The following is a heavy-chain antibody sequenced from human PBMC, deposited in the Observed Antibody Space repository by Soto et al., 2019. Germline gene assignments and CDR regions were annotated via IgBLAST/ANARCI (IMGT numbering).Heavy chain of an antibody. CDR3: AKDIGPSSGWEPQNWYFDL. CDR2: ISWNSGSI. D-gene: IGHD6-19*01. CDR1: VFTFVDYA. V-gene: IGHV3-9*01. Sequence: GVPLILSCAASVFTFVDYAMHWGRQAPGKDLEWASGISWNSGSIGYADSVKGRFTISRDHAKSSLYLQMNSLRAEDTALYYCAKDIGPSSGWEPQNWYFDLWGRGTLVTVST. J-gene: IGHJ2*01.